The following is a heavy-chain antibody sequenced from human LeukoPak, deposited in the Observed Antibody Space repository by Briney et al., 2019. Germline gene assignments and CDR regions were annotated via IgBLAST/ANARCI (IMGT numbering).Heavy chain of an antibody. CDR3: AKAPYCSSTSCYRPSYFYMDV. CDR1: GLTFSSYG. Sequence: GGSLRLSCAASGLTFSSYGMHWVRQAPGKGLEWVAFIRYDGSNKYYADSVKGRFTISRDNSKNTLYLQMNSLRAEDTAVYYCAKAPYCSSTSCYRPSYFYMDVWGKGTTVTVSS. J-gene: IGHJ6*03. V-gene: IGHV3-30*02. CDR2: IRYDGSNK. D-gene: IGHD2-2*02.